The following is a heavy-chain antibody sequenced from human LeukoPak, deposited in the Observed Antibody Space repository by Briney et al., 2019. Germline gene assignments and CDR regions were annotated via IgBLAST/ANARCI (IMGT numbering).Heavy chain of an antibody. D-gene: IGHD5-24*01. V-gene: IGHV3-23*01. Sequence: GGSLRLSCAASGFTFSSYAMSWVRQAPGKGLEWVSAISGSGGSTYYADSVKGRFTISRDNAKNSLYLQMNSLRAEDTAVYYCARTRTGRRDGYNHFDYWGQGTLVTVSS. CDR2: ISGSGGST. CDR1: GFTFSSYA. CDR3: ARTRTGRRDGYNHFDY. J-gene: IGHJ4*02.